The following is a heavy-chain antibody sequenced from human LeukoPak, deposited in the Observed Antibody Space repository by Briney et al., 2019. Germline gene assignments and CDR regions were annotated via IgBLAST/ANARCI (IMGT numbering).Heavy chain of an antibody. CDR2: IYYSGST. D-gene: IGHD2-15*01. CDR3: ARDGCSGGSCYYFDY. V-gene: IGHV4-61*08. CDR1: GGSISSGGYS. J-gene: IGHJ4*02. Sequence: TSETLSLTCAVSGGSISSGGYSWSWIRQPPGKGLEWIGYIYYSGSTNYNPSLKSRVTISINTSKNQFSLKLSSVTAADTAVYYCARDGCSGGSCYYFDYWGQGTLVTVSS.